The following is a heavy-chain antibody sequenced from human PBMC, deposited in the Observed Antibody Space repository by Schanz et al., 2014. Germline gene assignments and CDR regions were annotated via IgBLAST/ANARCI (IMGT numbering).Heavy chain of an antibody. Sequence: QVQLVQSGGEVKTPGASVKVSCKASGYTFTRSGISWVRQAPGQGLEWMGWIGGSHGYTNFAQKFQGRVTMTTDTSTSTVYMELRSLTSDDSAVYYCARDRDQWDGNYLDYWGQGTLVTVSS. J-gene: IGHJ4*02. CDR1: GYTFTRSG. V-gene: IGHV1-18*01. D-gene: IGHD1-26*01. CDR2: IGGSHGYT. CDR3: ARDRDQWDGNYLDY.